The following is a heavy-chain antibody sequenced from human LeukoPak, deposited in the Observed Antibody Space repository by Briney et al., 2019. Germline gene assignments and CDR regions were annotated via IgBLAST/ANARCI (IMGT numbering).Heavy chain of an antibody. J-gene: IGHJ4*02. CDR3: ARDGDKDIVVVPAAMEFDY. CDR1: GFTFSSYS. CDR2: ISSSSSYI. V-gene: IGHV3-21*04. D-gene: IGHD2-2*01. Sequence: GGSLRLSGAASGFTFSSYSMNWVRQAPGKGLEWVSSISSSSSYIYYADSVKGRFTISRDNAKNSLYLQMNSLRAEGTAVYYCARDGDKDIVVVPAAMEFDYWGQGTLVTVSS.